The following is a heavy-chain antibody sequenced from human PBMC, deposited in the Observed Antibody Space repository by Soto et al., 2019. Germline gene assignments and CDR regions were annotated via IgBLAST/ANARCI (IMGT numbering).Heavy chain of an antibody. V-gene: IGHV5-51*01. Sequence: PGESLKISCKGSGYSFTNYWIAWVRQMPGKGLEWMGIIYPGDSDTRNSPSFQGQVTISADKSISTAYLQWSSLKTSDTAMYYCARLQIVPAAILDYWGQGTLVTVSS. D-gene: IGHD2-2*01. CDR3: ARLQIVPAAILDY. CDR2: IYPGDSDT. CDR1: GYSFTNYW. J-gene: IGHJ4*02.